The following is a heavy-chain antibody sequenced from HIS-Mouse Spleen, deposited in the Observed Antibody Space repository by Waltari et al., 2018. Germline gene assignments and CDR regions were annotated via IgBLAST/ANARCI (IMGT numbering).Heavy chain of an antibody. CDR3: ARDLLAAAGPNYYGMDV. CDR1: GGTFSSYA. D-gene: IGHD6-13*01. Sequence: QVQLVQSGAEVKKPGSSVKVSCKASGGTFSSYAISWVRQAPGQGLEGVGRIIPILGIAKDAQKFQGRVTITADKSTRTAYMELSSLRSEDTTVYYCARDLLAAAGPNYYGMDVWGQGTTVTVSS. V-gene: IGHV1-69*04. CDR2: IIPILGIA. J-gene: IGHJ6*02.